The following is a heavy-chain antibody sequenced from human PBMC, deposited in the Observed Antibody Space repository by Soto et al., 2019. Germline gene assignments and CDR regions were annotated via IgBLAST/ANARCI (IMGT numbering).Heavy chain of an antibody. Sequence: SVKVSCKASGGTFSSYAISWVRQAPGQGLEWMGGIIPIFGTANYAQKFQGRVTITADESTSTAYMELSSLRSEDTAVYYCARDRYSGYDSDAFDIWGQGTMVTVSS. CDR3: ARDRYSGYDSDAFDI. CDR1: GGTFSSYA. V-gene: IGHV1-69*13. D-gene: IGHD5-12*01. CDR2: IIPIFGTA. J-gene: IGHJ3*02.